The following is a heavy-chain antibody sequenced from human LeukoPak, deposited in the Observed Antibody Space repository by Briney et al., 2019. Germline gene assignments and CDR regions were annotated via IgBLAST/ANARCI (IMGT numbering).Heavy chain of an antibody. J-gene: IGHJ4*02. V-gene: IGHV3-23*01. CDR2: ISVSGGSS. CDR3: AKAKDFYGSGSYPDY. Sequence: GGSLRLSCAASGFTFSSYSMNWVRQPPGKGLEWVSVISVSGGSSNYGDSVKGRFTVSRDNSKNTLYLQMNSLRVEDMAIYYCAKAKDFYGSGSYPDYWGQGTLVTVSP. CDR1: GFTFSSYS. D-gene: IGHD3-10*01.